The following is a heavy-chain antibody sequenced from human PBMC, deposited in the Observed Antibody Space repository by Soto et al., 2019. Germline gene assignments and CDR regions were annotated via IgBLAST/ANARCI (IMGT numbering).Heavy chain of an antibody. CDR2: VDQDGSAK. Sequence: GGSLRLSCASSVFAFNRYYMSWVRQAPGKGLEWVATVDQDGSAKYYVDSVKGRFTISRDNAKNSLYVQMNSLRGEDTAVYYCARYCAYDSIYYCSSDRLDYWGQCTRVTVSS. V-gene: IGHV3-7*01. D-gene: IGHD3-22*01. CDR1: VFAFNRYY. J-gene: IGHJ4*02. CDR3: ARYCAYDSIYYCSSDRLDY.